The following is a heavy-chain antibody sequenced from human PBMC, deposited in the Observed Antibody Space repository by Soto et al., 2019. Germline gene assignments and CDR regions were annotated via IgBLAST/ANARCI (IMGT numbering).Heavy chain of an antibody. CDR3: ASVTATVAVDGDD. D-gene: IGHD6-19*01. CDR1: GFTFSSYA. CDR2: ISSNGGST. J-gene: IGHJ4*02. V-gene: IGHV3-64*04. Sequence: GWSLILSCSASGFTFSSYAMHWVRQAPGKGLEYVSAISSNGGSTYYADSVKGRFTISRDNSKNTLYLQMNSLRAEDTAVYYWASVTATVAVDGDDWGQGNLVTV.